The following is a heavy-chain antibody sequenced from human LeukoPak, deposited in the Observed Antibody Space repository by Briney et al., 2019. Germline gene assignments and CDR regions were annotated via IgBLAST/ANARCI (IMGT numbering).Heavy chain of an antibody. J-gene: IGHJ4*02. D-gene: IGHD3-22*01. CDR2: FDPVDGET. CDR1: GYTLTELS. V-gene: IGHV1-24*01. Sequence: AASVKVSCTVCGYTLTELSMHWVRQAPGKGLEWMGGFDPVDGETIYAQKFQGRVTMTEDTSTDTAYTELSSLRSEDTAVYYCATLSSGDFDYWGQGTLVTVSS. CDR3: ATLSSGDFDY.